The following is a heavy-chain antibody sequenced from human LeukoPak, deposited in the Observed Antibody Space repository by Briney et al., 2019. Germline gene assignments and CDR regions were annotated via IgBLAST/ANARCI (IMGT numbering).Heavy chain of an antibody. CDR3: ASGVWYDY. J-gene: IGHJ4*02. V-gene: IGHV4-61*05. CDR2: IYYSGST. Sequence: PSETLSLTCTVSGGSISSSSYYWGWIRQPPGKGLEWIGYIYYSGSTNYNPSLKSRVTISVDTSKNQFSLKLSSVTAADTAVYYCASGVWYDYWGQGTLVTVSS. CDR1: GGSISSSSYY. D-gene: IGHD6-13*01.